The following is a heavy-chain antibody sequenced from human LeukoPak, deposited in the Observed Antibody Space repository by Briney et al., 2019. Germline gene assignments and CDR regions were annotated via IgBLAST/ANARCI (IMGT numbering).Heavy chain of an antibody. V-gene: IGHV3-66*01. Sequence: GGSLRLSCAASGFTLSSNYMSWVRQAPGKGLEWVSVIYSGGSTYYADSVKGRFTISRDNSKNTLYLQMNSLRAEDTAVYYCARFRYYDSSGYRAGDYWGQGTLVTVSS. D-gene: IGHD3-22*01. J-gene: IGHJ4*01. CDR2: IYSGGST. CDR1: GFTLSSNY. CDR3: ARFRYYDSSGYRAGDY.